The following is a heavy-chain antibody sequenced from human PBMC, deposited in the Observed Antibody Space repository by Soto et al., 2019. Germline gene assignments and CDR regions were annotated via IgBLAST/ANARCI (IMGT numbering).Heavy chain of an antibody. CDR2: ISYDGSNK. D-gene: IGHD3-9*01. Sequence: SLRISCAASGLTFSSNVLLWVRQAPGKGLERVAVISYDGSNKYYADSVKGRFTISRDNSKNTLYLQMNSLRAEDTAVYYCAKGDILTGYYTYYYYYYMDVWGKGTTVTVSS. CDR3: AKGDILTGYYTYYYYYYMDV. J-gene: IGHJ6*03. V-gene: IGHV3-30*18. CDR1: GLTFSSNV.